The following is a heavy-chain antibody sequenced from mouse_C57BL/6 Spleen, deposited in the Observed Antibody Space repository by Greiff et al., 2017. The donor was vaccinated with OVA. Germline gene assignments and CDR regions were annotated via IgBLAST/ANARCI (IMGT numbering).Heavy chain of an antibody. CDR3: AREEYYGSSGLAMDY. J-gene: IGHJ4*01. CDR1: GYTFTSYV. CDR2: IHPYNDGT. Sequence: EVQLQQSGPELVKPGASVKMSCKASGYTFTSYVMHWVKQKPGQGLEWIGYIHPYNDGTKYNEKFKGKATLTSDKSSSTAYMELSSLTSEDSAVYYCAREEYYGSSGLAMDYWGQGTSVTVSS. V-gene: IGHV1-14*01. D-gene: IGHD1-1*01.